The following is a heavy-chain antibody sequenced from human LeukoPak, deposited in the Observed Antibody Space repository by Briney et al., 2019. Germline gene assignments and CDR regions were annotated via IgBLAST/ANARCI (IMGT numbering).Heavy chain of an antibody. V-gene: IGHV1-2*02. J-gene: IGHJ4*02. CDR3: ARDLTGYSYGSTFDY. CDR2: INPNSGGT. CDR1: GYTFTGYY. D-gene: IGHD5-18*01. Sequence: ASVKVSCKASGYTFTGYYMHWVRQAPGQGLEWMGWINPNSGGTNYAQKFQGRVTMTRDTSISTAYMELSRLRSDDMAVYYCARDLTGYSYGSTFDYWGQGTLVTVSS.